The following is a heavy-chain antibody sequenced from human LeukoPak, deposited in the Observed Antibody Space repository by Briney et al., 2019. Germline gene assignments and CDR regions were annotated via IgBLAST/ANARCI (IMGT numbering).Heavy chain of an antibody. CDR2: INPNSGGT. D-gene: IGHD2-2*02. CDR1: GYTFTGYY. CDR3: AGTSDIVVVPAAISDYYYYYMDV. Sequence: ASVKVSCKASGYTFTGYYMEWVRQAPGQGLEWMGWINPNSGGTNYAQKFQGRVTMTRDTSISTAYMELSSLRSEDTAVYYCAGTSDIVVVPAAISDYYYYYMDVWGKGTTVTVSS. J-gene: IGHJ6*03. V-gene: IGHV1-2*02.